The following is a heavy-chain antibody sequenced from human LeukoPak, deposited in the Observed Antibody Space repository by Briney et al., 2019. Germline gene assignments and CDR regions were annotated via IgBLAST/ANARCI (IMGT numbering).Heavy chain of an antibody. Sequence: GGSLRLSCAASGFAFSNYAVNWIRQAPGKGLKWVSVISGSGSSIYYTDSVKGRFTISRDNSKNTLYLQMNSLRAEDTAVYYCAMGATSWSGYSFPKIFQHWGRGTLVTVSS. D-gene: IGHD3-3*01. CDR2: ISGSGSSI. CDR1: GFAFSNYA. J-gene: IGHJ1*01. V-gene: IGHV3-23*01. CDR3: AMGATSWSGYSFPKIFQH.